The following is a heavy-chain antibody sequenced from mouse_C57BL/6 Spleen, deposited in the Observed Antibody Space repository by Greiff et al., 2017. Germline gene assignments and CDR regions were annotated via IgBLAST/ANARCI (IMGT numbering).Heavy chain of an antibody. Sequence: QVQLQQPGAELVRPGSSVKLSCKASGYTFTSYWMHWVKQRPIQGLEWIGNIDPSDSETNYNQKFKDKATLTVDKSSSTAYMQLSSLTSADSAVYYCARWGTAQASYFDYWGQGTTLTVSS. V-gene: IGHV1-52*01. D-gene: IGHD3-2*02. CDR2: IDPSDSET. CDR3: ARWGTAQASYFDY. CDR1: GYTFTSYW. J-gene: IGHJ2*01.